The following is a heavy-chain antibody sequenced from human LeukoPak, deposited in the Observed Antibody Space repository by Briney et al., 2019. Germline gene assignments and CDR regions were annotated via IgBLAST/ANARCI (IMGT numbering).Heavy chain of an antibody. Sequence: QAGGSLRLSCAASGFTFSIYAMSWVRQAPGKGLEWVPAISGSGGSTYYADSVKGRFTISRDNSKNTLYLQMSSLRAEDTAVYYCAKDPSSSWSKNWFDPWGQGTLVTVSS. CDR1: GFTFSIYA. J-gene: IGHJ5*02. D-gene: IGHD6-13*01. CDR2: ISGSGGST. V-gene: IGHV3-23*01. CDR3: AKDPSSSWSKNWFDP.